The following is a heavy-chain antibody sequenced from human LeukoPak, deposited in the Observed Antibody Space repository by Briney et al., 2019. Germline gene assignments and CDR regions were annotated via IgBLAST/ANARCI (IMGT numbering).Heavy chain of an antibody. V-gene: IGHV3-23*01. CDR1: GFTFSSFA. Sequence: GGSLRLSCAASGFTFSSFAMSWVRQAPGKGLEWVSVISGSGVSTYYADFVKGRFTISRDSSKNTLYLQMNSLRAEDTAVYYCAREASILDYWGQGTLVTVSS. CDR3: AREASILDY. CDR2: ISGSGVST. J-gene: IGHJ4*02.